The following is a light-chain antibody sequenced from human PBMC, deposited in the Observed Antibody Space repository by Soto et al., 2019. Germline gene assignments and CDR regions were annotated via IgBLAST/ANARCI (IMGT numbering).Light chain of an antibody. CDR2: GAS. Sequence: EIVLTQSPGTLSLSPGERATLSCMASQSVSSSYLAWYQQKPGQAPRLLIYGASSRATGIPDRFSGSGSGTDFTLTISRLEPADFAVYYCQQYGSAFGQGTKLEIK. V-gene: IGKV3-20*01. CDR1: QSVSSSY. CDR3: QQYGSA. J-gene: IGKJ2*01.